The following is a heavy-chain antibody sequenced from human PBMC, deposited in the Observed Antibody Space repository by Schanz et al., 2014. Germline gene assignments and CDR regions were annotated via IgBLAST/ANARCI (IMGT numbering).Heavy chain of an antibody. CDR1: GFTFEDYA. D-gene: IGHD7-27*01. CDR2: ISRDGTTS. V-gene: IGHV3-11*01. Sequence: VQLVESGGGLVQPGGSLRLSCAASGFTFEDYAMHWVRQVPGKGLEWLSYISRDGTTSYYADSVKGRFTISRDNAKNSLYLEMTSLRGEDTAVYYCARENLNWEAFDIWGQGTVVTVSS. CDR3: ARENLNWEAFDI. J-gene: IGHJ3*02.